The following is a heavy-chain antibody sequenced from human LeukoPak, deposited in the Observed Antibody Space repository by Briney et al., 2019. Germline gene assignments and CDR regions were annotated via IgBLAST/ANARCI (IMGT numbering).Heavy chain of an antibody. CDR3: ARVVCSSTSCYVISNYYMDV. CDR1: GYTFTSYY. J-gene: IGHJ6*03. V-gene: IGHV1-46*01. Sequence: ASVKVSCKASGYTFTSYYMHWVRQAPGQGLEWMGIINPSGGSTSYAQKFQGRVTMTRDMSTSTVYMELSSLRSEDTAVYYCARVVCSSTSCYVISNYYMDVWGKGTTVTVSS. CDR2: INPSGGST. D-gene: IGHD2-2*01.